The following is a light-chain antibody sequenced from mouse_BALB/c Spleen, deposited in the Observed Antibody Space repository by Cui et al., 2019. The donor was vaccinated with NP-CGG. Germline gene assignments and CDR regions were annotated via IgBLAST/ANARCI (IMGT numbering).Light chain of an antibody. V-gene: IGLV1*01. CDR2: GTN. CDR3: ALWYSNHWV. CDR1: TGAVTTNNY. Sequence: ALVTHDSLLTTPPGETVTLTCRSSTGAVTTNNYANWVQEKPDHLFTGLIGGTNNRAPGVPARFSGSLIGDKAALTITGAQTEDEAIYFCALWYSNHWVFGGGTKLTVL. J-gene: IGLJ1*01.